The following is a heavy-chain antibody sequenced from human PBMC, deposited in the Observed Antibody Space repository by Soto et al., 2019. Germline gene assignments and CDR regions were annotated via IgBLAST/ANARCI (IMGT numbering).Heavy chain of an antibody. D-gene: IGHD3-3*01. CDR3: ARRYYDFWSCYWPNPYYYYGLDV. CDR1: GFTFSSYA. Sequence: QVQLVESGGGVVQPGRSLRLSCAASGFTFSSYAMHWVRQAPGKGLEWVAVISYDGSNKYYADSVKGRFTISRDNSKNTLYLEMNRLRAEDTAVYYWARRYYDFWSCYWPNPYYYYGLDVWGPGTTVTVSS. J-gene: IGHJ6*02. CDR2: ISYDGSNK. V-gene: IGHV3-30-3*01.